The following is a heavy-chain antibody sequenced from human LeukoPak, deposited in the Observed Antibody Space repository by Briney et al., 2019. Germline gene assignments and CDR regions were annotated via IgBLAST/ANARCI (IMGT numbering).Heavy chain of an antibody. CDR2: VFYSGST. Sequence: SEALSLTCTVPGGSISSGSYYWGWVSQPPRKGLEWLGCVFYSGSTYYDPSLKRRVTISVDPSKNQFSLKLSSVTAADTAVYYCARPRYCSGGSCALLDYWGQGTLVTVSS. D-gene: IGHD2-15*01. CDR1: GGSISSGSYY. J-gene: IGHJ4*02. V-gene: IGHV4-39*01. CDR3: ARPRYCSGGSCALLDY.